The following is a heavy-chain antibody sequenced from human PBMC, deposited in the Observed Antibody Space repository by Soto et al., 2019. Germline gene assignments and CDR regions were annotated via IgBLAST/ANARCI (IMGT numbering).Heavy chain of an antibody. CDR3: ARGFGHIDCTNGVCSRDAFDI. CDR1: GFTFSSYW. CDR2: INSDGSST. V-gene: IGHV3-74*01. J-gene: IGHJ3*02. Sequence: PGGSLRLSCAASGFTFSSYWMHWVRQAPGKGLVWVSRINSDGSSTSYADSVKGRFTISRDNAKNTLYLQMNSLRAEDTAVYYCARGFGHIDCTNGVCSRDAFDIWGQGTMVTVSS. D-gene: IGHD2-8*01.